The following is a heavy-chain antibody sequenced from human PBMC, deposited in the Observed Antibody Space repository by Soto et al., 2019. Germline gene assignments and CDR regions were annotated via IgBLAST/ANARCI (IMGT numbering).Heavy chain of an antibody. V-gene: IGHV3-7*01. Sequence: EVQLVESGGGLVQPGGSLRLSCAASGFTFSSSWMSWVRQAPGKGLEWVANIKQDGSEKYYVDYVKGRFTISRDKAKNSLYLQMNSLRAEDTAVYYCATGLLTIFGVGIFDPWGQGTLVTVSS. CDR3: ATGLLTIFGVGIFDP. CDR2: IKQDGSEK. CDR1: GFTFSSSW. D-gene: IGHD3-3*01. J-gene: IGHJ5*02.